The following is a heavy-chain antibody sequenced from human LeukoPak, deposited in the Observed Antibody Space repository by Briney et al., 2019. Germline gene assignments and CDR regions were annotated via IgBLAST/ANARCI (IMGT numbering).Heavy chain of an antibody. D-gene: IGHD3-22*01. V-gene: IGHV1-46*01. J-gene: IGHJ4*02. CDR3: ARVFGSSGYY. CDR2: MNPSSGGT. Sequence: GASVKISCKASGYTFTSNYIIWVRRAPGQGLEWVGLMNPSSGGTTYSQKFQDRVTLTRDTSTSTVYMELSSLRSEDTAVYYCARVFGSSGYYWGQGTLVTVSS. CDR1: GYTFTSNY.